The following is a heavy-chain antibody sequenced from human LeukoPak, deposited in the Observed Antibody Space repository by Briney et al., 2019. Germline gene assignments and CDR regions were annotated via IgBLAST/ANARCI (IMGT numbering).Heavy chain of an antibody. Sequence: GGTLRLSCVTSGFTFSRHGMNWVRQAPGKGLEWVSAISGSGGSTYYADSVKGRFTITRDNSKNTLYLQMNSLRAEDTAVYYCAKDVNVLLWFGELVLDYWGQGPWSPSPQ. CDR1: GFTFSRHG. V-gene: IGHV3-23*01. D-gene: IGHD3-10*01. CDR3: AKDVNVLLWFGELVLDY. CDR2: ISGSGGST. J-gene: IGHJ4*02.